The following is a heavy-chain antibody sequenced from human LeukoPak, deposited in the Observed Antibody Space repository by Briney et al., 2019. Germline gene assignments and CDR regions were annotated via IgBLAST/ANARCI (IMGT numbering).Heavy chain of an antibody. V-gene: IGHV4-39*07. CDR2: INHSGST. CDR1: GGSISSSSYY. J-gene: IGHJ4*02. D-gene: IGHD3-22*01. Sequence: PSETLSLTCTVSGGSISSSSYYWSWIRQPPGKGLEWIGEINHSGSTNYNPSLKSRVTISVDTSKNQFSLKLSSVTAADTAVYYCARGGGSSGYYLDYWGQGTLVTVSS. CDR3: ARGGGSSGYYLDY.